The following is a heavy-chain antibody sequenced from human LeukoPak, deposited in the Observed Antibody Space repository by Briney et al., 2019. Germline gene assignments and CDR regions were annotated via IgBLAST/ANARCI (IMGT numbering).Heavy chain of an antibody. V-gene: IGHV3-74*01. CDR3: AKDAGSQQWLVTHYYYYYGMDV. Sequence: GGSLRLSCAASGNYWMHWVRQAPGKGLVWVSHINSDGSWTSYADSVKGRFTISKDNAKNTVYLQMNSLRAEDTAVYYCAKDAGSQQWLVTHYYYYYGMDVWGQGTTVTVSS. CDR2: INSDGSWT. J-gene: IGHJ6*02. D-gene: IGHD6-19*01. CDR1: GNYW.